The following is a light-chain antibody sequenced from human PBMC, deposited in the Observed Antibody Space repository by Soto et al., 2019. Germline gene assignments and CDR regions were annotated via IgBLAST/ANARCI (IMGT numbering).Light chain of an antibody. V-gene: IGKV3D-15*01. Sequence: EIVMTQSPATLSVSPGERATLSCRASQSVSSALAWYHQKPGQAPRLLIYGASNRPPGIPDRFSGSGSGTEFTLTISSLQSEDFAVYYCQQYNNWPPITFGQGTRLEIK. CDR3: QQYNNWPPIT. J-gene: IGKJ5*01. CDR1: QSVSSA. CDR2: GAS.